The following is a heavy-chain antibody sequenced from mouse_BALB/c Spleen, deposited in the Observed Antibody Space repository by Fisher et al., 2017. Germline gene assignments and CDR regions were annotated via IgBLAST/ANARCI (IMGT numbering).Heavy chain of an antibody. V-gene: IGHV1S14*01. CDR3: ARDTTVVEAGWYFDV. Sequence: KFKGKATLTADTSSSTAYVDLSSLTSEDSAVYYCARDTTVVEAGWYFDVWGAGTTVTVSS. J-gene: IGHJ1*01. D-gene: IGHD1-1*01.